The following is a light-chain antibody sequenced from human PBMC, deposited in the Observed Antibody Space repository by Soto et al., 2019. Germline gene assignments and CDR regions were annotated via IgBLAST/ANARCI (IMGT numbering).Light chain of an antibody. V-gene: IGLV2-23*01. CDR3: CSYVIDGSWV. CDR1: NI. J-gene: IGLJ3*02. CDR2: EAN. Sequence: QSALTQPASVSGSPGQSITISCTGTNIVSWYQQHPGKAPKLLIFEANKRPSGISNRFSASKSGNTASLTISAVQADDEADYYCCSYVIDGSWVFGGATQLTVL.